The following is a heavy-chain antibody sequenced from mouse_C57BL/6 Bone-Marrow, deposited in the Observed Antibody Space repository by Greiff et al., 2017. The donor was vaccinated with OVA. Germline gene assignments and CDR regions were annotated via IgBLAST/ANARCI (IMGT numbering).Heavy chain of an antibody. V-gene: IGHV1-81*01. CDR3: SIGYYGSSYADY. J-gene: IGHJ2*01. CDR2: IYPRSGNT. CDR1: GYTFTSYG. Sequence: QSCKASGYTFTSYGISWVKQRTGQGLEWIGEIYPRSGNTYYNEKFKGKATLTADNTSSTAYMELRSLTSADSAVYFCSIGYYGSSYADYWGQGTTLTVSS. D-gene: IGHD1-1*01.